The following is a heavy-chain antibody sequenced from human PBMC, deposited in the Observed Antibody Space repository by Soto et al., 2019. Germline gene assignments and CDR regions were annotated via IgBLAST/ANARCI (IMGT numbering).Heavy chain of an antibody. CDR1: GGTFSSYA. V-gene: IGHV1-69*13. CDR2: IIPIFGKP. J-gene: IGHJ6*02. D-gene: IGHD3-10*01. CDR3: ARAVSSGSYPAPYYYYGMDV. Sequence: AASVKVSCKASGGTFSSYAISWVRQAPGQGLEWMGGIIPIFGKPNYAQKFQGRVTITADESTSTVYMELSSLRSEDTAVYYCARAVSSGSYPAPYYYYGMDVWGQGTTVTVSS.